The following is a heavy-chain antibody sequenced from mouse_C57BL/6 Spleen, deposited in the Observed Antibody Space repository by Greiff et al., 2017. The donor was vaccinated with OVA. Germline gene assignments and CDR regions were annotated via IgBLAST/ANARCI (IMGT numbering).Heavy chain of an antibody. V-gene: IGHV1-69*01. Sequence: VQLQQSGAELVMPGASVKLSCKASGYTFTSYWMHWVKQRPGQGLEWIGEIDPSDSYTNYNQKFKGKSTLTVDKSSSTAYMQLSSLTSEDSAVYYCARVGGYDVAMDYWGQGTSVTVSS. D-gene: IGHD2-2*01. CDR2: IDPSDSYT. CDR3: ARVGGYDVAMDY. J-gene: IGHJ4*01. CDR1: GYTFTSYW.